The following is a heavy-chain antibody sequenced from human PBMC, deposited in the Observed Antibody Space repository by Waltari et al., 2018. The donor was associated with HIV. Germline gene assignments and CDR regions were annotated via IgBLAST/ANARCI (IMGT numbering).Heavy chain of an antibody. CDR2: IRYDGSKK. Sequence: VQLEESGGGVVQPGRSRRLSCAASGFRVSDYGMHWVRQAPGKGLQWVAVIRYDGSKKEYSDSVKGRFTISKDNSKNTLFLQMNSLRVDDTAVYFCARVPFASSWSADSFDVWGPGTRITVSS. CDR3: ARVPFASSWSADSFDV. J-gene: IGHJ3*01. V-gene: IGHV3-33*01. D-gene: IGHD6-13*01. CDR1: GFRVSDYG.